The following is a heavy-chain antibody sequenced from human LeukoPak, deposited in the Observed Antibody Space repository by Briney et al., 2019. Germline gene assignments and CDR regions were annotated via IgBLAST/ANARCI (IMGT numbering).Heavy chain of an antibody. V-gene: IGHV1-69*13. CDR1: GGTFSSYA. J-gene: IGHJ6*02. CDR3: AREGVGEVAAKRDSYYYYGMDV. Sequence: SVKVSCKASGGTFSSYAISWVRQAPGQGLEWMGGIIPIFGTANYAQKFQGRVTITADESTSTAYMELSSLRSEDTAVYYCAREGVGEVAAKRDSYYYYGMDVWGQGTTVTVSS. D-gene: IGHD2-15*01. CDR2: IIPIFGTA.